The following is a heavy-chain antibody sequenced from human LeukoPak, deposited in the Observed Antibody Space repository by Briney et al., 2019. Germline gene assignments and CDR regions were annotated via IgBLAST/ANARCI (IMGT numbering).Heavy chain of an antibody. CDR3: ARGSNYYDSSGYIY. J-gene: IGHJ4*02. Sequence: GGSLRLSCAASGFTVSSNYMSWVRQAPGKGLEWASVIYSGGNTYYADSVKGRFTISRDNSKNTLYLQMNGLRAEDTAVYYCARGSNYYDSSGYIYWGQGTLVTVSS. CDR1: GFTVSSNY. V-gene: IGHV3-53*01. CDR2: IYSGGNT. D-gene: IGHD3-22*01.